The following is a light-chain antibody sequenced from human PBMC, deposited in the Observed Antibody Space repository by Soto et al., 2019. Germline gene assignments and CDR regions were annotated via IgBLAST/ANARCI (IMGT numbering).Light chain of an antibody. Sequence: QSVLTQPPSAPGSPGQSVTISCTGTSSDVGGYNYVSWYQQHPGKAPKLMIYEVSKRPSGVPDRFSGSKSGNTASLTVSGLQAEDEADYYCSSYAGSNNLKVFGTGTKAPS. V-gene: IGLV2-8*01. CDR3: SSYAGSNNLKV. CDR1: SSDVGGYNY. CDR2: EVS. J-gene: IGLJ1*01.